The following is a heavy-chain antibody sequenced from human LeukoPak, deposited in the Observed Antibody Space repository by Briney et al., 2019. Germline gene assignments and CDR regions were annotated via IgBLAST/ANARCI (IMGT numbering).Heavy chain of an antibody. J-gene: IGHJ4*02. V-gene: IGHV3-21*01. CDR1: GFTFSNYA. CDR2: ITAGGSFK. Sequence: GGTLRLSCAASGFTFSNYAMNWVRQAPGKGLDWVSSITAGGSFKYYADSVEGRFTISRDNAKNSLYLQMSSLTPEDTAVYYCARNYDVLTGYPYYFDHWGQGILVTVSS. D-gene: IGHD3-9*01. CDR3: ARNYDVLTGYPYYFDH.